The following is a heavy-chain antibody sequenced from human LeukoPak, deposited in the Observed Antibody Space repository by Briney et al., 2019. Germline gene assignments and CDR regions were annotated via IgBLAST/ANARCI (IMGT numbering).Heavy chain of an antibody. CDR3: ARDRVYCSSTSCYEYFDY. CDR1: GFTFSSYG. CDR2: IWYDGSNK. V-gene: IGHV3-33*01. Sequence: GGSLRLSCAASGFTFSSYGMHWVRQAPGKGLEWAAVIWYDGSNKYYADSVKGRFTISRDNSKNTLYLQMNSLRAEDTAVYYCARDRVYCSSTSCYEYFDYWGQGTLVTVSS. J-gene: IGHJ4*02. D-gene: IGHD2-2*01.